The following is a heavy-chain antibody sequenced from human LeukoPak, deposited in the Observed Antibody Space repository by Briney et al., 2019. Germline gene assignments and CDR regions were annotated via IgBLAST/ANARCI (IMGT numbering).Heavy chain of an antibody. Sequence: PGGSLRLSCAASGFTFSNAWMSWVRQAPGKGLEWVGRIKSKTDGGTTDYAAPVKGRFTISRDDSKNTLYLQMNSLKTEDTAVYYCTTEPSPRIAAHHYYYYYMDVWGKGTTVTVSS. D-gene: IGHD6-6*01. CDR2: IKSKTDGGTT. J-gene: IGHJ6*03. CDR3: TTEPSPRIAAHHYYYYYMDV. CDR1: GFTFSNAW. V-gene: IGHV3-15*01.